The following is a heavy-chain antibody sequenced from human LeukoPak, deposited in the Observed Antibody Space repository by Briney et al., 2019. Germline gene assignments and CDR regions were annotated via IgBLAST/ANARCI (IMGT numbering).Heavy chain of an antibody. CDR1: GGSISGYY. V-gene: IGHV4-59*01. CDR2: IYYSGST. Sequence: SETLSLTCTVSGGSISGYYWSWIRQPPGKGLEWIGYIYYSGSTNYNPSLKSRVTISVDTSKNQFSLKLSSVTAADTAVYYCARGVLQDYWGQGTLVTVSS. CDR3: ARGVLQDY. J-gene: IGHJ4*02.